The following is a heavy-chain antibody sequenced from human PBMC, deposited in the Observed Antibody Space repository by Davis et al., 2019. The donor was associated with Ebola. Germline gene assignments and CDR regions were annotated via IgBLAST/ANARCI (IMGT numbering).Heavy chain of an antibody. V-gene: IGHV3-48*04. CDR3: ARGDWDVVVTAPRDY. CDR2: ISSGCGSI. Sequence: GESLKISCAASGFTFSSYSMNWVRQAPGKGLEWVSYISSGCGSIYYADSVKGRFTISRDNAKNSLYLQMNNLRAEDTAVYYCARGDWDVVVTAPRDYWGQGTLVTVSS. D-gene: IGHD2-21*02. CDR1: GFTFSSYS. J-gene: IGHJ4*02.